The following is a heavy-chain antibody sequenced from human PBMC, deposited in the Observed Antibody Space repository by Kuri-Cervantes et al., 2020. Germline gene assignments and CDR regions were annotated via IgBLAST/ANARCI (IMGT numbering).Heavy chain of an antibody. CDR3: ARTHTLRYYYGMDV. D-gene: IGHD2-2*02. J-gene: IGHJ6*02. CDR2: ISYDGSNK. V-gene: IGHV3-30*03. Sequence: LSLTCAASGFTFSSYCMHWVRQAPGKGLEWVAVISYDGSNKYYADSVKGRFTISRDNSKNTLYLQMGSLRAEDTAVYYCARTHTLRYYYGMDVWGQGTTVTVSS. CDR1: GFTFSSYC.